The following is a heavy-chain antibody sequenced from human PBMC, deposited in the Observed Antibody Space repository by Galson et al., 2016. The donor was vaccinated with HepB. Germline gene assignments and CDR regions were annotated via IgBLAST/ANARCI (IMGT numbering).Heavy chain of an antibody. D-gene: IGHD2-2*01. V-gene: IGHV3-23*01. J-gene: IGHJ4*02. Sequence: SLRLSCAASGFIFSEYAMSWVRQAPGKGLEWVSSISGDGAPYYVDSMKGRFTISRDNSKDTLYLQMNSLRAEDTAVYYCARDRGFYSSTWDWGQGTLVTVSS. CDR2: ISGDGAP. CDR1: GFIFSEYA. CDR3: ARDRGFYSSTWD.